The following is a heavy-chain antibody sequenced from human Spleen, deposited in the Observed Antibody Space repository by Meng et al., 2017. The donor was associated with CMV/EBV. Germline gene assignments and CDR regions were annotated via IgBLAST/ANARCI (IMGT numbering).Heavy chain of an antibody. CDR1: GYTFTGYY. D-gene: IGHD1-26*01. CDR3: ARDHGGSYLFDY. Sequence: QGQLVQSGAEVQKPGASVKVSCNASGYTFTGYYMHWVRQAPGQGLEWMGWINPNSGGTNYAQKLQGRVTMTTDTSTSTAYMELRSLRSDDTAVYYCARDHGGSYLFDYWGQGTLVTVSS. J-gene: IGHJ4*02. CDR2: INPNSGGT. V-gene: IGHV1-2*02.